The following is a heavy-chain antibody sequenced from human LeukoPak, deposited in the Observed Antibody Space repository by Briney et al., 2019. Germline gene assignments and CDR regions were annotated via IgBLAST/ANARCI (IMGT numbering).Heavy chain of an antibody. Sequence: PGGSLRLSCAASGFTFSSYAMSWVRQAPGKGPEWVSAISGSGGSTYYADSVKGRFTISRDNSKNTLYLQMSNLRAEDTAVYYCETTPNIYSNYLYWGQGTLVTVSS. CDR1: GFTFSSYA. D-gene: IGHD4-11*01. J-gene: IGHJ4*02. CDR3: ETTPNIYSNYLY. V-gene: IGHV3-23*01. CDR2: ISGSGGST.